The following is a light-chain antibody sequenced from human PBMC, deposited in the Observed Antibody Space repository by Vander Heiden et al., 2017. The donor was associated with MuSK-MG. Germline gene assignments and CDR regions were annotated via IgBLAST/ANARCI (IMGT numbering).Light chain of an antibody. CDR2: AAS. V-gene: IGKV1-39*01. CDR3: QQSDSTPFT. CDR1: QSISSY. Sequence: DIQMTQSPSSLSASVGDRVTITCRASQSISSYLNWYQQKPWKAPKLLIYAASSLHSGVPSRLTGTASGTDFTLTIISLQPEDIATYYSQQSDSTPFTFGHGTKLDIK. J-gene: IGKJ3*01.